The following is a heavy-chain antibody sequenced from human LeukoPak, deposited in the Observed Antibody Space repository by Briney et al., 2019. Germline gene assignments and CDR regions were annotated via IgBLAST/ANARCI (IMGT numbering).Heavy chain of an antibody. CDR2: ISTSGHI. J-gene: IGHJ4*02. Sequence: GGSLRLSCSASGFTFNTYAMHWVRQAPGKGLEYVSGISTSGHIHYADSVKGRFTISRDNSQNTLYLQMGSLRPEDTAVYYCVKVRFYGDGLWASPFDYWGQGTLVTVSS. D-gene: IGHD4-17*01. V-gene: IGHV3-64D*06. CDR1: GFTFNTYA. CDR3: VKVRFYGDGLWASPFDY.